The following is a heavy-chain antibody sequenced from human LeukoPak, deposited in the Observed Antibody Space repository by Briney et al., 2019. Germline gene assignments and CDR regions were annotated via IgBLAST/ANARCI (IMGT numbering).Heavy chain of an antibody. CDR3: ARGGYSHGYILFNY. V-gene: IGHV4-39*07. CDR2: IYYSGST. Sequence: SETLSLTCTVSGGSISSSSYYWGWIRQPPGKGLEWIGSIYYSGSTYYNPSLKSRVTISVDTSKNQFSLNLNSVTAADTAMYYCARGGYSHGYILFNYWGQGTLAIVPS. J-gene: IGHJ4*02. D-gene: IGHD5-18*01. CDR1: GGSISSSSYY.